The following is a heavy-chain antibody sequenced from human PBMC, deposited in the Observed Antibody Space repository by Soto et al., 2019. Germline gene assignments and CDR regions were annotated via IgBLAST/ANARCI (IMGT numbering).Heavy chain of an antibody. CDR2: INHSGST. CDR1: GGSFSGYY. D-gene: IGHD1-7*01. Sequence: QVQLQQWGAGLLKSSETLSLTCAVYGGSFSGYYWSWIRQPPGKGLEWIGEINHSGSTNYNPSLKSRVTISVDTSKNQFSLKLSSVTAADTAVYYCARVTGTTSPFDYWGQGTLVTVSS. J-gene: IGHJ4*02. V-gene: IGHV4-34*01. CDR3: ARVTGTTSPFDY.